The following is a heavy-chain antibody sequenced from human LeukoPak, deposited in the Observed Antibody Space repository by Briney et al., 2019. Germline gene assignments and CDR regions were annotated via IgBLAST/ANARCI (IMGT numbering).Heavy chain of an antibody. D-gene: IGHD3-22*01. Sequence: SVKVSCKASGYTFTSYYMHWVRQAPGQGLEWMGGIIPIFGTANYAQKFQGRVTITTDESTSTAYMELSSLRSEDTAVYYCARDQSSYYYDSSGYTRGKRAHRYYFDYWGQGTLVTVSS. V-gene: IGHV1-69*05. CDR1: GYTFTSYY. J-gene: IGHJ4*02. CDR2: IIPIFGTA. CDR3: ARDQSSYYYDSSGYTRGKRAHRYYFDY.